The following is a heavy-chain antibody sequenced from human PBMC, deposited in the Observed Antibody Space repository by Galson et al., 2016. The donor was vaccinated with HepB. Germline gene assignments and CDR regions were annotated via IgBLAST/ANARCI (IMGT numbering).Heavy chain of an antibody. CDR1: GFTFSSYP. CDR3: AKDNSGRKVFTMVRELSSMDV. J-gene: IGHJ6*02. Sequence: SLRLSCAASGFTFSSYPMSWVRLAPGKGLEWVSGISGSGGSTYYADSVKGRFTISRDNSKNTLYLQMNSLRAEDTAVYYCAKDNSGRKVFTMVRELSSMDVWGQGTTVTVSS. CDR2: ISGSGGST. D-gene: IGHD3-10*01. V-gene: IGHV3-23*01.